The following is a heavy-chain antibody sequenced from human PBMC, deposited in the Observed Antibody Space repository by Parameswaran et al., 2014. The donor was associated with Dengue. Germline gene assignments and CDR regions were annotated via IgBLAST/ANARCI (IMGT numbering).Heavy chain of an antibody. Sequence: WIRQPPGKGLEWVSVIYSGGSTYYADSVKGRFTISRDNSKNTLYLQMNSLRAEDTAVYYCARETVGATGYFDYWGQGTMVTVSS. CDR2: IYSGGST. V-gene: IGHV3-66*01. J-gene: IGHJ4*02. D-gene: IGHD1-26*01. CDR3: ARETVGATGYFDY.